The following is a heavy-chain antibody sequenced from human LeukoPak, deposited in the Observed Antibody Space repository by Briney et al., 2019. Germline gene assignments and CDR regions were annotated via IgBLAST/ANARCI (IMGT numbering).Heavy chain of an antibody. V-gene: IGHV4-59*01. Sequence: GSLRLSCSASGFTFSSYAMHWVRQPPGKGLEWIGYIYYSGSTNYNPSLKSRVTISVDTSKNQFSLKLSSVTAADTAVYYCARDMAGSSGWYDYYYGMDVWGQGTTVTVSS. J-gene: IGHJ6*02. CDR2: IYYSGST. CDR3: ARDMAGSSGWYDYYYGMDV. D-gene: IGHD6-19*01. CDR1: GFTFSSYA.